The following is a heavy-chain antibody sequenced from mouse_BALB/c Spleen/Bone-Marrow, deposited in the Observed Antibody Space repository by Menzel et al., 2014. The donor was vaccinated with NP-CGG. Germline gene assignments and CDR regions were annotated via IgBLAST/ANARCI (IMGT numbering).Heavy chain of an antibody. CDR3: AMGHYAMDY. CDR2: ITYDGSS. CDR1: GYSITNGYY. J-gene: IGHJ4*01. V-gene: IGHV3-6*02. Sequence: VQLQQSGPGLVKPSQSLSLTCSVTGYSITNGYYWNWIRQFPGNKLEWMAYITYDGSSDYNPSLKNRISITRDTSKNQFFLKLNSVTTEDTSTYYCAMGHYAMDYWGQGTSGTVSS.